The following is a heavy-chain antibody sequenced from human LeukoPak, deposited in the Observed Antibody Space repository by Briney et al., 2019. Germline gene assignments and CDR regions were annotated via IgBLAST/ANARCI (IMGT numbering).Heavy chain of an antibody. Sequence: GGSLRLSCAASGFTVSSNYMSWVRQAPGKGLEWVSVIYIDRSTYYADSVKGRFTISRDNAKNSLYLQMNSLRAEDTAFYYCASGGIYYGAAFEFWGQGTLVTVSS. V-gene: IGHV3-53*01. D-gene: IGHD1-26*01. CDR2: IYIDRST. CDR1: GFTVSSNY. CDR3: ASGGIYYGAAFEF. J-gene: IGHJ4*02.